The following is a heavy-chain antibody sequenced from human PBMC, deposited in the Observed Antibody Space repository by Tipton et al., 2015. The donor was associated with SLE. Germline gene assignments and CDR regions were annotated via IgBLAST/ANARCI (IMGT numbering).Heavy chain of an antibody. CDR3: ASGRGIAVTVTDAFDI. J-gene: IGHJ3*02. D-gene: IGHD6-19*01. V-gene: IGHV4-31*03. Sequence: TLSLTCIVSGGSIRSGGYYWSWIRQHPGKGLECIGNIYYSGSTHYNPSLKSRVTILVDTSRNQFSLKLSSVTAADTAVYYCASGRGIAVTVTDAFDIWGQGTMVTVSS. CDR1: GGSIRSGGYY. CDR2: IYYSGST.